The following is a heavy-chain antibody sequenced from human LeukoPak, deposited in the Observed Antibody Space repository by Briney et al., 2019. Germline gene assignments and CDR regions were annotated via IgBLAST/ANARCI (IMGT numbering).Heavy chain of an antibody. J-gene: IGHJ4*02. Sequence: ASVKVSCKASGYTFTSYGISWVRQAPGQGLEWMGWISAYNGNTNYAQKLQGRVTMTTDTSTSTAYMELRSLRSDDTAVYYCASGEPLMVRGVMLLGSFDYWGQGTLVTVSS. CDR2: ISAYNGNT. CDR3: ASGEPLMVRGVMLLGSFDY. CDR1: GYTFTSYG. D-gene: IGHD3-10*01. V-gene: IGHV1-18*01.